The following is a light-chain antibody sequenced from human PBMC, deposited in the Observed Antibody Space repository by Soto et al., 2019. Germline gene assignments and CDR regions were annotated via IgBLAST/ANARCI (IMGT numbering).Light chain of an antibody. CDR1: QSVSSN. V-gene: IGKV3-15*01. J-gene: IGKJ4*01. CDR3: QQYNNWPLT. Sequence: EIVMTQSPATLSVSPGERATLSCRASQSVSSNLACYQQKPGQAPRLLIYGASTRATGSPARFSGSGSGTEFTLTISSLQSEDFAVYYCQQYNNWPLTFGGGTKVDIK. CDR2: GAS.